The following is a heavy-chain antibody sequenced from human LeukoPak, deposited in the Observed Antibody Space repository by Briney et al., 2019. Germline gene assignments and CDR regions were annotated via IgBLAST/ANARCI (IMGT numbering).Heavy chain of an antibody. D-gene: IGHD3-16*02. Sequence: PGGSLRLSCEASGFTFDNYAMHWVRQAPGRRLEWVAVISFDGNQEYYPDSVKGRFTISRDNSKNTLYLQMNGLKTEDTAVYYCAREGSIVARTDYWGQGALAIVSS. CDR3: AREGSIVARTDY. J-gene: IGHJ4*02. CDR2: ISFDGNQE. V-gene: IGHV3-30-3*01. CDR1: GFTFDNYA.